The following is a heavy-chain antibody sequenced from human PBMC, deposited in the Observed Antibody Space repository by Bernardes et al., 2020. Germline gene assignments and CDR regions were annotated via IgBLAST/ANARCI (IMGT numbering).Heavy chain of an antibody. CDR1: GFTFSSTW. CDR3: TRVYNYYSGSQRDFDY. Sequence: GGSLRLSCAASGFTFSSTWMHWVRQAPGKGLVWVSRINSDGSMTNYADSVKGRFTISRDNAKNTLYLQMNSLRDEDTALYYCTRVYNYYSGSQRDFDYWGQGTLVTGSS. D-gene: IGHD3-10*01. V-gene: IGHV3-74*01. CDR2: INSDGSMT. J-gene: IGHJ4*02.